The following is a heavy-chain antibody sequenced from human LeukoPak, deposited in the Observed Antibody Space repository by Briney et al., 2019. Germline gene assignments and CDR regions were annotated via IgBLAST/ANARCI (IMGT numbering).Heavy chain of an antibody. D-gene: IGHD6-13*01. J-gene: IGHJ4*02. CDR2: ISSSSSTI. Sequence: PGGSLRLSCAASGFTFSSYSMNWVRQAPGKGLEWVSYISSSSSTIYYADSVKGRFTISRDNSKNTLYLQMNSLRAEDTAVYYCAKVPRAAAESMFDYWGQGTLVTVSS. CDR1: GFTFSSYS. CDR3: AKVPRAAAESMFDY. V-gene: IGHV3-48*01.